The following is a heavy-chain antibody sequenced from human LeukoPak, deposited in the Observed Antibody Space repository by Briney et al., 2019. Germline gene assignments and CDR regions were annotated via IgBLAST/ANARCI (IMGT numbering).Heavy chain of an antibody. CDR1: GYSISSGDY. Sequence: SETLSLTCAVSGYSISSGDYWGWIRQPPGKGLEWIGSIYHSGSAYYNPSLKSRVTISVDTSKPQFSLKLRPLTPAYMAVHYCARVKYFEFDPCGEGTLATVSS. D-gene: IGHD3-9*01. V-gene: IGHV4-38-2*01. J-gene: IGHJ5*02. CDR3: ARVKYFEFDP. CDR2: IYHSGSA.